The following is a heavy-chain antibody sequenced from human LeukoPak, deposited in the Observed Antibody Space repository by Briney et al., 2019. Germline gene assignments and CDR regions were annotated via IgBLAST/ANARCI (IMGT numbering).Heavy chain of an antibody. CDR3: AKSVCSSTSCYWGYYYYMDV. V-gene: IGHV3-43D*04. J-gene: IGHJ6*03. D-gene: IGHD2-2*01. CDR2: ISWDGGST. CDR1: GFTFDDYA. Sequence: GGSLRLSCAASGFTFDDYAMHWVRQAPGKGLEWVSLISWDGGSTYYADSVKGRFTISRDNSKNSLYLQMNSLRPEDTAFCYCAKSVCSSTSCYWGYYYYMDVWGKGTTVTVSS.